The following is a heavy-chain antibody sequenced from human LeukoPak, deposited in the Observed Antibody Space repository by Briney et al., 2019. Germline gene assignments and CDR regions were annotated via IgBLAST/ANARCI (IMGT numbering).Heavy chain of an antibody. J-gene: IGHJ5*02. CDR1: GGSISSYY. V-gene: IGHV4-4*07. Sequence: SETLSLTCTVSGGSISSYYWSWVRQPAGKGLVWIGHIYTSGSTNYHPSLKGRVTMSVDTSKNQFSLKLTSVTAADSAVYYCARLPDPWGQGTLVTVSS. CDR3: ARLPDP. CDR2: IYTSGST.